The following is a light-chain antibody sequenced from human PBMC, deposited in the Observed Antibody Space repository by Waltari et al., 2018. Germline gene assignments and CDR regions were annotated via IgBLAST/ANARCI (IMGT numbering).Light chain of an antibody. Sequence: ENVLTQSPGTLSLSPGERATLSCRASQSVSSSYLAWYQQKPGQAPRLLIYGASSRATGIPDRFSGSGSGTDFTLTISSLQPEDFATYYCQQFYNFPRTFGPGTKVEIK. J-gene: IGKJ3*01. CDR3: QQFYNFPRT. V-gene: IGKV3-20*01. CDR1: QSVSSSY. CDR2: GAS.